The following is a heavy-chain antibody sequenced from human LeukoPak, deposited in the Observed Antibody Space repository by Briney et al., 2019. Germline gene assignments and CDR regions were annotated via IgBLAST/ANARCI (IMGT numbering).Heavy chain of an antibody. CDR3: TWMTTIVTVDF. D-gene: IGHD4-11*01. CDR2: IKSRGGGGTA. Sequence: GESLRLSCVVSGIKFSDAWMSWVRQAPGKGLEWVGRIKSRGGGGTADYAAPVKGRFTISRDDSENTVYLLMDSLQTEDTAVYYRTWMTTIVTVDFWGQGTLVTVSS. V-gene: IGHV3-15*01. CDR1: GIKFSDAW. J-gene: IGHJ4*02.